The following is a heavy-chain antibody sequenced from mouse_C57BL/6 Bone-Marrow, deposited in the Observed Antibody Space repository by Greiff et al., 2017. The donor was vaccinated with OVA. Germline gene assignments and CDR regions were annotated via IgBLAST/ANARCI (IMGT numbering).Heavy chain of an antibody. V-gene: IGHV5-9-1*02. Sequence: DVQLVESGEGLVKPGGSLKLSCAASGFTFSSYAMSWVRQTPEKRLEWVAYISSGGDYIYYADTVKGRFTISRDNARNTLYLQMSSLKSEDTAMYYCTRAYYAGDYAMDYWGQGTSVTVSS. CDR2: ISSGGDYI. D-gene: IGHD1-1*01. CDR3: TRAYYAGDYAMDY. J-gene: IGHJ4*01. CDR1: GFTFSSYA.